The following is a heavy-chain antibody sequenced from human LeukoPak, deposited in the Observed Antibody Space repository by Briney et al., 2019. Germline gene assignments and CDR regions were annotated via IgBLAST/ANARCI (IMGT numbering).Heavy chain of an antibody. CDR3: ATLRGDMVVATTHAFDI. Sequence: ASVKVSCKASGYTFTSYYMHWVRQAPGQGLEWMGIINPSGGSTSYAQKFQGRVTMTEDTSTDTAYMELSSLRSEDTAVYYCATLRGDMVVATTHAFDIWGQGTMVTVSS. CDR1: GYTFTSYY. CDR2: INPSGGST. V-gene: IGHV1-46*01. D-gene: IGHD5-12*01. J-gene: IGHJ3*02.